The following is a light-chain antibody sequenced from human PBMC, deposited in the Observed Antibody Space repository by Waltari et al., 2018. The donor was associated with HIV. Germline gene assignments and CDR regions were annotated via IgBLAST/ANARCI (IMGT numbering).Light chain of an antibody. J-gene: IGLJ1*01. CDR2: DVS. V-gene: IGLV2-11*02. CDR3: CSYAGSYTFYV. CDR1: SSDAGGYSY. Sequence: QSALTQPCSVSGSPGQSVAISCTGTSSDAGGYSYVSWYHQHPGKAPKLMIYDVSKRPSGVPDRFSGSKSGNTASLTISGLQAEDEADYYCCSYAGSYTFYVFGTGTKVTVL.